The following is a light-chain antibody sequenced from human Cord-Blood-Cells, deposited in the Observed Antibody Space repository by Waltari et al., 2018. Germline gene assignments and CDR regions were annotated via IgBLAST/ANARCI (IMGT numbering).Light chain of an antibody. CDR2: GNS. CDR1: SSNIGAGYD. CDR3: QSYDSSLSGVV. V-gene: IGLV1-40*01. Sequence: QSVLTQPPSVSGAPGQRVTISCTGSSSNIGAGYDVHWYQQLPGTAPKLLILGNSNRPSGVPDRFSGSKSGTSASLAITGLQAEDEADYYGQSYDSSLSGVVFGGGTKLTVL. J-gene: IGLJ2*01.